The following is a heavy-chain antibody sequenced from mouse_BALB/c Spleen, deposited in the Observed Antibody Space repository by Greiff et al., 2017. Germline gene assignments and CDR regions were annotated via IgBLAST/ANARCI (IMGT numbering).Heavy chain of an antibody. D-gene: IGHD2-3*01. CDR1: GFTFSSYG. J-gene: IGHJ2*01. V-gene: IGHV5-6*02. Sequence: EVKLEESGGDLVKPGGSLKLSCAASGFTFSSYGMSWVRQTPDKRLEWVATISSGGSYTYYPDSVKGRFTISRDNAKNTLYLQMSSLKSEDTAMYYCARIYDGYPLFDYWGQGTTLTVSS. CDR3: ARIYDGYPLFDY. CDR2: ISSGGSYT.